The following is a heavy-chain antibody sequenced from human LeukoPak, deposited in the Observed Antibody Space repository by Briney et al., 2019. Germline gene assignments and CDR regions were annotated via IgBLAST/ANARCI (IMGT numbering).Heavy chain of an antibody. Sequence: PSETLSLTCAVYGGSFSGYYWSWIRQPPGKGLEWIGEINHSGSTNYNPSLKSRVTISVDTSKNQFSLKLSSVTAADTAVYYCARVGTLAPYIQLWLRGPFDYWGQGTLVTVSS. CDR1: GGSFSGYY. CDR2: INHSGST. CDR3: ARVGTLAPYIQLWLRGPFDY. D-gene: IGHD5-18*01. J-gene: IGHJ4*02. V-gene: IGHV4-34*01.